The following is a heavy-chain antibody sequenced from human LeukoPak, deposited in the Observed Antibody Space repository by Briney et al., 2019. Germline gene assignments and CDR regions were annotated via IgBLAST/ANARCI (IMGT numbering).Heavy chain of an antibody. CDR2: IYTSGST. Sequence: SETLSLTCTVSGGSISSGSYYWSWIRQPAGKGLEWIGRIYTSGSTNYNPSLKGRVTISVDTSKNQFSLKLSSVTAADTAVYYCARDPYYYDSSGFDYWGQGTLVTVSS. CDR3: ARDPYYYDSSGFDY. CDR1: GGSISSGSYY. V-gene: IGHV4-61*02. J-gene: IGHJ4*02. D-gene: IGHD3-22*01.